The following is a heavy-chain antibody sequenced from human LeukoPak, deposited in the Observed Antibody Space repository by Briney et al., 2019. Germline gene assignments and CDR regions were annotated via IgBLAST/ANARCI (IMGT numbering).Heavy chain of an antibody. CDR2: ISPSGDIT. CDR1: GFTFSNHG. V-gene: IGHV3-23*01. Sequence: PGGSLRLSCAGYGFTFSNHGMNWVRQAAGKGLEWVSGISPSGDITYYVDSVKGRFTISRDNSKNTFYLQMNSLRAEDTALYYCAKNWGSFSWYFDLWGRGTLVTVSS. D-gene: IGHD7-27*01. J-gene: IGHJ2*01. CDR3: AKNWGSFSWYFDL.